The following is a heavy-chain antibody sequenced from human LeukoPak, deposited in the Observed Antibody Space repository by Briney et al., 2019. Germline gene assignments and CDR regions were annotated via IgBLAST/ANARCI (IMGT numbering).Heavy chain of an antibody. J-gene: IGHJ4*02. V-gene: IGHV4-59*01. CDR1: GGSISSYY. CDR3: ARAPYCYDSSGYHPLYFDY. Sequence: PSETLSLTCTVSGGSISSYYWSWIRQPPGKGLEWIGYIYYSGSTNYNPSLKSRVTISVDTSKNQFSLKLSSVTAADTAVYYCARAPYCYDSSGYHPLYFDYWGQGTLVTVSS. CDR2: IYYSGST. D-gene: IGHD3-22*01.